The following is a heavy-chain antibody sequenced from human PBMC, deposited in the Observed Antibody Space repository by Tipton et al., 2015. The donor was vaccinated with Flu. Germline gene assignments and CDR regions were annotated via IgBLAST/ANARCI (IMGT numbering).Heavy chain of an antibody. J-gene: IGHJ4*02. CDR2: QYSSGST. CDR1: GVSVTTYY. CDR3: ARHTADSVRGVIDY. V-gene: IGHV4-59*08. Sequence: TLSLTCTVSGVSVTTYYWTWIRQPPGKGLEWIGYQYSSGSTNYNPSLKSRLTISVDTSKNQFSLNLSSVTAADTAVYYCARHTADSVRGVIDYWGQGTLVTVSS. D-gene: IGHD3-10*02.